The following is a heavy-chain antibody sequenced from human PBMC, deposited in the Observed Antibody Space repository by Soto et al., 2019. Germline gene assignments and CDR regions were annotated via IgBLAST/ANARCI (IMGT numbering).Heavy chain of an antibody. D-gene: IGHD6-19*01. Sequence: QVLLQESGPGLVQPSGTLSLSCAVSGVSISSNYYWGWVRQPPGKGLEWLGDISHIGSVNYSPSPMXXVTISLDRSENQFSLKLNSVAAAEPAVYYCVRSFGWYAIDYWGQGTLVIVSS. CDR2: ISHIGSV. CDR1: GVSISSNYY. J-gene: IGHJ4*02. CDR3: VRSFGWYAIDY. V-gene: IGHV4-4*02.